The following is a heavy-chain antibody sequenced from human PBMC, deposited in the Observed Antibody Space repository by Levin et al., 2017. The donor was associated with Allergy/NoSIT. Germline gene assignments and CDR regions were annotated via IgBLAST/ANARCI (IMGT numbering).Heavy chain of an antibody. CDR3: ARRGTVVTAMGHYYYGMDV. D-gene: IGHD2-21*02. J-gene: IGHJ6*02. CDR1: GGSISSYY. CDR2: IYYSGST. V-gene: IGHV4-59*01. Sequence: SETLSLTCTVSGGSISSYYWSWIRQPPGKGLEWIGYIYYSGSTNYNPSLKSRVTISVDTSKNQFSLKLSSVTAADTAVYYCARRGTVVTAMGHYYYGMDVWGQGTTVTVSS.